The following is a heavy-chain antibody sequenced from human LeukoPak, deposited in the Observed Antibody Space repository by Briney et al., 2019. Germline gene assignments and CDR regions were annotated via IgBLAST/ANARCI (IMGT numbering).Heavy chain of an antibody. CDR3: ARGSQGYCSSTSCSFDY. Sequence: PSETLSLTCAVYGGSFSGYYWSWIRQLPGKGLEWIGEINHSGSTNYNPSLKSRVTISVDTSKNQFSLKLSSVTAADTAVYYCARGSQGYCSSTSCSFDYWGQGTLATVSS. CDR2: INHSGST. CDR1: GGSFSGYY. V-gene: IGHV4-34*01. D-gene: IGHD2-2*01. J-gene: IGHJ4*02.